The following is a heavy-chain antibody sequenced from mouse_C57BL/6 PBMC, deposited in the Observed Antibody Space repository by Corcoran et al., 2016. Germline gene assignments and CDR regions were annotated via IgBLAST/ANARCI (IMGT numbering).Heavy chain of an antibody. J-gene: IGHJ4*01. D-gene: IGHD3-2*02. V-gene: IGHV9-3*01. CDR1: GYTFTTYG. Sequence: QIQLVQSGPELKKPGETVKISCKASGYTFTTYGMSWVKQAPGKGLKWMGWINTYSGVPTYADDFKGRFAFSLETSASTAYLQINNLKNEDTATYFCARSGAAQVNYYAMDYGGQGTSVTVSS. CDR2: INTYSGVP. CDR3: ARSGAAQVNYYAMDY.